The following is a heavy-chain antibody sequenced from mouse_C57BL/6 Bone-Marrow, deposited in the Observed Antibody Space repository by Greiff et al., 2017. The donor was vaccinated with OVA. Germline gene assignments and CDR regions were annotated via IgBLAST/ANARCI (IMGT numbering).Heavy chain of an antibody. CDR2: INPNNGGT. Sequence: EVQLQQSGPELVKPGASVKISCKASGYTFTDYYMNWVKQSHGKSLEWFGDINPNNGGTSYNQKFKGKATLTVDKSSSTAYMELRSLTSEDSAVYYCARENYYGSSLDYWGQGTTLTVSS. CDR3: ARENYYGSSLDY. J-gene: IGHJ2*01. V-gene: IGHV1-26*01. D-gene: IGHD1-1*01. CDR1: GYTFTDYY.